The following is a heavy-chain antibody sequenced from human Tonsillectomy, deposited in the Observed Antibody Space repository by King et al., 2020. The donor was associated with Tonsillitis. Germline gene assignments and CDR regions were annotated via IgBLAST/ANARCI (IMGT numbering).Heavy chain of an antibody. V-gene: IGHV5-51*01. D-gene: IGHD2-2*01. CDR2: IYPGDSDT. J-gene: IGHJ6*02. CDR3: ARTSGRYCSSTSCYGAYYYGMDV. CDR1: GYSFTSYW. Sequence: QLVQSGAEVKKPGESLKISCKGSGYSFTSYWIGWVRQMPGKGLEWMGIIYPGDSDTRYSPSFQGQVTISADKSISTAYLQWSSLKASDTAMYYCARTSGRYCSSTSCYGAYYYGMDVWGQGTTVTVSS.